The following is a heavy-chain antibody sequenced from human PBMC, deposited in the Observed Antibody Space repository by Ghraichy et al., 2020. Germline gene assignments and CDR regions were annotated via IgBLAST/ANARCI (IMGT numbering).Heavy chain of an antibody. CDR1: GGSISSSSYY. D-gene: IGHD3-10*01. CDR2: IYYSGST. V-gene: IGHV4-39*01. CDR3: GGESMVRGVPQGWFDP. Sequence: SETLSLTCTVSGGSISSSSYYWGWIRQPPGKGLEWIGSIYYSGSTYYNPSLKSRVTISVDTSKNQFSLKLSSVTAADTAVYYCGGESMVRGVPQGWFDPWGQGTLVTVSS. J-gene: IGHJ5*02.